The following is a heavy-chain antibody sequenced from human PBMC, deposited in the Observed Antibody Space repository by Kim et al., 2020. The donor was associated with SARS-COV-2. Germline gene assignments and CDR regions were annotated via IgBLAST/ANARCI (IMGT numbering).Heavy chain of an antibody. J-gene: IGHJ5*02. V-gene: IGHV1-2*06. CDR2: INPNSGGT. Sequence: ASVKVSCKASGYTFTGYYMHWVRQAPGQGLEWMGRINPNSGGTNYAQKFQGRVTMTRDTSISTAYMELSRLRSDDTAVYYCARGRYCSGGSCLTDNWFDPWGQGTLATVSS. CDR1: GYTFTGYY. CDR3: ARGRYCSGGSCLTDNWFDP. D-gene: IGHD2-15*01.